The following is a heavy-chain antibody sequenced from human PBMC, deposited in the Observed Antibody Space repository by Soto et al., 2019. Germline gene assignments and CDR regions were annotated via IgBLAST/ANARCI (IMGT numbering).Heavy chain of an antibody. V-gene: IGHV3-48*01. J-gene: IGHJ4*02. D-gene: IGHD1-26*01. CDR1: GFTFSSYS. Sequence: EVQLVESGGGLVQPGGSLRLSCAASGFTFSSYSMNWVRQAPGKGLEWVSYISSSSSTIYYADSVKGRFTISRDNAKNSLYLKMNSLRAEDKAVYYCAREGRDEWEINYFDYWGQGTLVTVSS. CDR2: ISSSSSTI. CDR3: AREGRDEWEINYFDY.